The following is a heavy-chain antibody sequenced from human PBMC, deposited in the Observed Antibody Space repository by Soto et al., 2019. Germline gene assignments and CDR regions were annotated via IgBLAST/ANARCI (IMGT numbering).Heavy chain of an antibody. J-gene: IGHJ4*02. CDR3: ARSGDNYNRLDY. V-gene: IGHV3-11*06. D-gene: IGHD1-1*01. CDR1: GFTFSDYY. Sequence: PGGSLRLSCEGSGFTFSDYYISWIRQAPGKGPEWISYSSNSGTFSRYADSVKGRLSISRDNTKNLLYLQMNSLRAEDTAVYYCARSGDNYNRLDYWGQGTPVTVSS. CDR2: SSNSGTFS.